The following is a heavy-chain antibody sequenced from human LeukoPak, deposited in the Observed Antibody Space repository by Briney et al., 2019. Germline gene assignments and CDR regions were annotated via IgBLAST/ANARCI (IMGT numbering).Heavy chain of an antibody. V-gene: IGHV3-23*01. D-gene: IGHD6-6*01. J-gene: IGHJ6*02. CDR3: AKGRYSSSSFYKNYYGMDV. CDR1: GFTFSSYA. Sequence: GGSLRPSCAASGFTFSSYAMSWVRQAPGKGLEWVSAISGSGGSTYYADSVKGRFTISRDNSKNTLYLQMNSLRAEDTAVYYCAKGRYSSSSFYKNYYGMDVWGQGTTVTVSS. CDR2: ISGSGGST.